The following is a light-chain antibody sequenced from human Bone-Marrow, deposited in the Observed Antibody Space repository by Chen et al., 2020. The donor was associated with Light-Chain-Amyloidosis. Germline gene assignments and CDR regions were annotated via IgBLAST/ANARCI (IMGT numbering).Light chain of an antibody. V-gene: IGLV1-44*01. Sequence: QSVLTQPPSSSGTPGQRVTISCSGSSSNIGSVTVNWYQHLPGTAPKLLIYSNNQRPSRVPDRISGTKTGTSASLAISGLQSEDEAEYYCAAWDDSLNGWVFGGGTKLTVL. CDR3: AAWDDSLNGWV. CDR2: SNN. J-gene: IGLJ3*02. CDR1: SSNIGSVT.